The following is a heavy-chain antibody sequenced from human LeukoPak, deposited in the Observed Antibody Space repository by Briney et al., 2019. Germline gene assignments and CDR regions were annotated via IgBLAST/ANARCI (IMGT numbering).Heavy chain of an antibody. J-gene: IGHJ3*02. CDR2: ISGSGGST. Sequence: PGGSLRLSCAASGFTFSSYAMSWVRQAPGKGLEWGAAISGSGGSTYYADYVKGRFTISRDNSKNTLYLQMNSLRAEDTAVYYCAKDPLTMVRGVDAFDIWGQGTMVTVSS. D-gene: IGHD3-10*01. CDR1: GFTFSSYA. V-gene: IGHV3-23*01. CDR3: AKDPLTMVRGVDAFDI.